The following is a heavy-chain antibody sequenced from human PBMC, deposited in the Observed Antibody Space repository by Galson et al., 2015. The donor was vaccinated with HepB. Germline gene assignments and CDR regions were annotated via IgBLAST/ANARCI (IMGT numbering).Heavy chain of an antibody. CDR1: GFTFSDHS. V-gene: IGHV3-21*01. D-gene: IGHD2-2*01. Sequence: SLRLSCAASGFTFSDHSMNRVRQAPGKGLEWVSSISRTSININYADSVKGRYTISRDNAKNSLYLQMNSLRAEDTAVYYCTRDVGNTKTYQYHGMDVWGQGTTITVSS. J-gene: IGHJ6*02. CDR3: TRDVGNTKTYQYHGMDV. CDR2: ISRTSINI.